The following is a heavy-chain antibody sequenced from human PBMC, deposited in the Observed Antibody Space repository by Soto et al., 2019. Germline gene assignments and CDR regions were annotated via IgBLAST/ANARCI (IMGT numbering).Heavy chain of an antibody. CDR3: ARAGETTVVFDY. CDR1: GGSISSGDYY. J-gene: IGHJ4*02. CDR2: IYYSGST. D-gene: IGHD1-26*01. Sequence: PSETLSLTCTVSGGSISSGDYYWSWIRQPPGKGLEWIGYIYYSGSTYYNPSLKSRVTISVDTSKNQFSLKLSSVTAADTAVYYCARAGETTVVFDYWGQGTLVTVSS. V-gene: IGHV4-30-4*01.